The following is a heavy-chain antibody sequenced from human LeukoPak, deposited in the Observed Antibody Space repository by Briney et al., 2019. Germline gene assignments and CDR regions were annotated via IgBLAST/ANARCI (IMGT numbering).Heavy chain of an antibody. CDR2: INPDESEK. Sequence: PGGSLRLSCAASGFTFSSYSMTWVRQAPGKGLEWVANINPDESEKNYVDSVKGRFTISRDNAKNSVLLQMNSLRAEDTAVYYCARDGLPVALTSWGRGTLVTVTS. CDR1: GFTFSSYS. D-gene: IGHD2-2*01. V-gene: IGHV3-7*01. CDR3: ARDGLPVALTS. J-gene: IGHJ5*02.